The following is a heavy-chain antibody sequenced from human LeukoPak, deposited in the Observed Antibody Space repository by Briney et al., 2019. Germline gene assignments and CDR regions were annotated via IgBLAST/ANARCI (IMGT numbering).Heavy chain of an antibody. CDR2: INPNSGGT. D-gene: IGHD6-13*01. CDR1: GYTFIGYY. J-gene: IGHJ4*02. Sequence: ASVKVSCKASGYTFIGYYMHWVRQAPGQGLEWMGWINPNSGGTNYAQKFQGRVAMTRDTSLSTAYMELRSLRSDDTAVYYCATIFSSSWSRIDYWGQGTLVTVSS. CDR3: ATIFSSSWSRIDY. V-gene: IGHV1-2*02.